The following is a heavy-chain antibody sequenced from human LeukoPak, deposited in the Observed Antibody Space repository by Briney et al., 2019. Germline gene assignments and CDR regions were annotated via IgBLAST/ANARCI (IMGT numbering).Heavy chain of an antibody. Sequence: KVSCKASGYTFTGYYMHWVRQAPGQGLEWMGIIYPGDSDTRYSPSFQGQVTISADKSISTAYLQWSSLKASDTAMYYCARPYDYGGNSALDYWGQGTLVTVSS. CDR1: GYTFTGYY. CDR3: ARPYDYGGNSALDY. CDR2: IYPGDSDT. J-gene: IGHJ4*02. D-gene: IGHD4-23*01. V-gene: IGHV5-51*01.